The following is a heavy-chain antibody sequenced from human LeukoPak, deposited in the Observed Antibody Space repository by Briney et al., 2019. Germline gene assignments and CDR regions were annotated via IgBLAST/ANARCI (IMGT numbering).Heavy chain of an antibody. D-gene: IGHD1-26*01. J-gene: IGHJ4*02. CDR2: MNPNSGNT. V-gene: IGHV1-18*01. CDR3: ARDSSGSYRLPSDY. CDR1: GYTFTSYD. Sequence: ASVKVSCKASGYTFTSYDINWVRQATGQGLEWMGWMNPNSGNTNYAQKLQGRVTMTTDTSTSTAYMELRSLRSDDTAVYYCARDSSGSYRLPSDYWGQGTLVTVSS.